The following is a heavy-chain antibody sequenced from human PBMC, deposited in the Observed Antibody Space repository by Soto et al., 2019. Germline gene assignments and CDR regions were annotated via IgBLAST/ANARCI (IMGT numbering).Heavy chain of an antibody. CDR1: GGSFSGYY. J-gene: IGHJ4*02. V-gene: IGHV4-34*01. D-gene: IGHD6-13*01. CDR2: INHSGST. Sequence: SETLSLTCAVYGGSFSGYYWSWIRQPPGKGLEWIGEINHSGSTNYNPSLKSRVTISVDTSKNQFSRKLSSVTAADTAVYYCARARYSPQPEHKNVFDYWGQGTLVTVSS. CDR3: ARARYSPQPEHKNVFDY.